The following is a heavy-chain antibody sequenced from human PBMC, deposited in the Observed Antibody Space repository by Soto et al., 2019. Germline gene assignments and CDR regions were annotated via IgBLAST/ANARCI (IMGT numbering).Heavy chain of an antibody. D-gene: IGHD1-1*01. CDR2: ISAYNGNT. CDR3: ARDRSDWNYHYYGMDV. Sequence: GXAVKGACKAFGYPFSSYGIIWVRQAPGQGLEWTGWISAYNGNTNYAQKLQGRVTMTTDTSTSTAYMELRSLRSDDTAVYYCARDRSDWNYHYYGMDVWGQRTTVTVSS. V-gene: IGHV1-18*04. J-gene: IGHJ6*02. CDR1: GYPFSSYG.